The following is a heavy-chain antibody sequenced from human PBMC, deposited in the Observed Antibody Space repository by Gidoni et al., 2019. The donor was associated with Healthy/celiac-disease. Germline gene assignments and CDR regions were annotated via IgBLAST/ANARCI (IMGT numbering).Heavy chain of an antibody. CDR1: GGSISSYY. CDR3: ARGEGYCSSTSCWPDY. CDR2: IYYSGST. V-gene: IGHV4-59*01. J-gene: IGHJ4*02. Sequence: QVQLQESGPGLVKPSETLSLTCTVPGGSISSYYWSWIRQPPGKGLEWIGYIYYSGSTNSNPSLKSRVTISVDTSKNQFSLKLSSVTAADTAVYYCARGEGYCSSTSCWPDYWGQGTLVTVTS. D-gene: IGHD2-2*01.